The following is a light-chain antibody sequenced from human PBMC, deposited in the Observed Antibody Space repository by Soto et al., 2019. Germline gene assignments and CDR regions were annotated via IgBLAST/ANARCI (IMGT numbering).Light chain of an antibody. CDR2: DSS. J-gene: IGKJ5*01. Sequence: EIELTQSPATLSLSPGETATLSCRASQNVDKFLAWYQKRPGQPPRLIXCDSSNRATGVPVRFSGSGSGTVLTLTIGSLEPEDSAVYYCQQRKNWPPITFGQGTRLEIK. CDR1: QNVDKF. CDR3: QQRKNWPPIT. V-gene: IGKV3-11*01.